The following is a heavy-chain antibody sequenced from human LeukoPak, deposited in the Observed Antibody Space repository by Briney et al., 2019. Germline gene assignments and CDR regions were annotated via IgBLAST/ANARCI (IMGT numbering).Heavy chain of an antibody. CDR2: MNPNSGNT. V-gene: IGHV1-8*01. CDR1: GYTFTSYD. J-gene: IGHJ5*02. Sequence: ASVKVSCRASGYTFTSYDINWVRQATGQGLEWMGWMNPNSGNTGYAQKFQGRVSMTRNTSISTAYMELSSLRSEDTAVYYCARSWGELFGRAFDPWGQGTLVTVSS. D-gene: IGHD3-10*01. CDR3: ARSWGELFGRAFDP.